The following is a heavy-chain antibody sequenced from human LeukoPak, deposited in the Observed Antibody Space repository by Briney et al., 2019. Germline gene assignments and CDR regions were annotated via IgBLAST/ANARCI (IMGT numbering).Heavy chain of an antibody. CDR3: ARISGSYYDAFDI. J-gene: IGHJ3*02. CDR2: IKQDGSEK. V-gene: IGHV3-7*01. CDR1: GFTFSSYW. D-gene: IGHD1-26*01. Sequence: GESLKISCAASGFTFSSYWMSWVRQAPGKGLEWVANIKQDGSEKYYVDSVKGRFTISRDNAKNSLYLQMNSLRAEDTAVYYCARISGSYYDAFDIWGQGTMVTVSS.